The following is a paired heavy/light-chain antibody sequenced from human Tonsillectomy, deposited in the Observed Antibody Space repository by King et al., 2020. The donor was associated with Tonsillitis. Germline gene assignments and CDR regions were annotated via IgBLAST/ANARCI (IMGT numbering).Light chain of an antibody. V-gene: IGLV1-40*01. CDR3: QSYDTNLGGV. CDR2: RNT. J-gene: IGLJ3*02. CDR1: RSNVGAGYD. Sequence: QSVLTQPPSVSGAPGQRVTISCTGSRSNVGAGYDVHWYQHLPGTAPKLLIFRNTNRPSGVPDRFSGSKSGTSASLAITGLQADDEADYYCQSYDTNLGGVFGGGTRLTVL.
Heavy chain of an antibody. Sequence: QVQLQESGPGLVKPSETLSLTCTVSGGHIIRNYWSWIRLAPGKGLEWIGDINDTLTTNYNPSLKGRGTISVHTSKNQFSLRLASVTAADTAMYYCARMRYYGSSRRSPTNFFDAWGQGILVTVSS. CDR2: INDTLTT. J-gene: IGHJ4*02. CDR3: ARMRYYGSSRRSPTNFFDA. CDR1: GGHIIRNY. V-gene: IGHV4-59*01. D-gene: IGHD2-2*01.